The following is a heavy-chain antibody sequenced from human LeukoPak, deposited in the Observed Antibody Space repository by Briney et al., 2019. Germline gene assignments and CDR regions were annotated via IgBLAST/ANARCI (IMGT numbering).Heavy chain of an antibody. Sequence: PGGSLRLSCGASGFTFSSYAMSWVRQAPGKGLEWVAVISYDASNKNYADPVKGRFTISRDYSKNTVYLQMNSLRAEDTAVYFCAKGVGGYTIGYYFDYWGQGTPVTVSS. CDR3: AKGVGGYTIGYYFDY. CDR2: ISYDASNK. CDR1: GFTFSSYA. V-gene: IGHV3-30*18. J-gene: IGHJ4*02. D-gene: IGHD5-18*01.